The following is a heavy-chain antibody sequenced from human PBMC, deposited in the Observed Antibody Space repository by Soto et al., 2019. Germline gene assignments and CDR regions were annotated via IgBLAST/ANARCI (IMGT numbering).Heavy chain of an antibody. CDR1: GGSISSSSYY. CDR2: IYYSGST. D-gene: IGHD5-12*01. J-gene: IGHJ3*02. CDR3: ARHLIVARVGDAFDI. Sequence: SETLSLTCTVSGGSISSSSYYWGWIRQPPGKGLEWIGSIYYSGSTYYNPSLKSRVTISVDTSKNQFSLKLSSVTAADTAVYYCARHLIVARVGDAFDIWGQGTMVTVSS. V-gene: IGHV4-39*01.